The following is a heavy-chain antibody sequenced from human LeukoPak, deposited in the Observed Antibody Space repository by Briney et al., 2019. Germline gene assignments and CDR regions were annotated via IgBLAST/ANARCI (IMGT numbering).Heavy chain of an antibody. V-gene: IGHV3-21*01. CDR2: INSSSSYI. Sequence: GGSLRLSCAASGFTFSSYSMNWVRQAPGKGLEWVSYINSSSSYIYYADSVKGRFTISRDNAKNSLYLQMNSLRAEDTAVYYCARDPYYYDSSGYLAAEGHAFDIWGQGTMVTVSS. J-gene: IGHJ3*02. D-gene: IGHD3-22*01. CDR1: GFTFSSYS. CDR3: ARDPYYYDSSGYLAAEGHAFDI.